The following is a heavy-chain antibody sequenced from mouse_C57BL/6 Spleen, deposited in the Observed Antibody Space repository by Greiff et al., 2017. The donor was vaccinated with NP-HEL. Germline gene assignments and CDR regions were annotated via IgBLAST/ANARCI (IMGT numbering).Heavy chain of an antibody. CDR2: IHPNSGST. CDR3: AREFYYGSGDAMDY. J-gene: IGHJ4*01. V-gene: IGHV1-64*01. D-gene: IGHD1-1*01. Sequence: VQLQQPGAELVKPGASVKLSCKASGYTFTSYWMHWVKQRPGQGLEWIGMIHPNSGSTNYNEKFKSKATLTVDKSSSTAYMQLSSLTSEDSAVYYCAREFYYGSGDAMDYWGQGTSVTVSS. CDR1: GYTFTSYW.